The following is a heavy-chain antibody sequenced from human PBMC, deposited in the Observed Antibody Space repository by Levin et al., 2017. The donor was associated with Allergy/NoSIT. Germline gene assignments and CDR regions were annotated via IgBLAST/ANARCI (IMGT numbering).Heavy chain of an antibody. D-gene: IGHD4-17*01. CDR1: GFTFSSYA. Sequence: GGSLRLSCAASGFTFSSYAMHWVRQAPGKGLEWVAVISYDGSNKYYADSVKGRFTISRDNSKNTLYLQMNSLRAEDTAVYYCARDRGEGDYVFFPGAFDIWGQGTMVTVSS. CDR3: ARDRGEGDYVFFPGAFDI. CDR2: ISYDGSNK. J-gene: IGHJ3*02. V-gene: IGHV3-30-3*01.